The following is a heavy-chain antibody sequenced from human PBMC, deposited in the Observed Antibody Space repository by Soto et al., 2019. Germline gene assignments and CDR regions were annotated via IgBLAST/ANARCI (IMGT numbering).Heavy chain of an antibody. CDR2: IKSKTDGGTT. CDR3: AVIAARPNWYFDL. D-gene: IGHD6-6*01. Sequence: GGSLRLSCAASGVTVSNAGINWVRQAPGKGLEWVGRIKSKTDGGTTDFAAPVKGRFAISRDDSKNMVYLQMNSLRDEDTAVYSCAVIAARPNWYFDLWGRGPLVTVSS. V-gene: IGHV3-15*07. J-gene: IGHJ2*01. CDR1: GVTVSNAG.